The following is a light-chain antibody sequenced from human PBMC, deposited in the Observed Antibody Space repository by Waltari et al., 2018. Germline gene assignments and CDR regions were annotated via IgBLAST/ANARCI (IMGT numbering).Light chain of an antibody. CDR2: KTS. V-gene: IGKV1-5*03. CDR1: QSISNW. CDR3: QQYNVYSLT. Sequence: DIQMTQSPSTLSASVGDRVTITCRASQSISNWFAWYQQKPGKAPKFLIYKTSNLESGVPSRFSGSGSGTEFTLTISSLQPDDFATYYCQQYNVYSLTFGGGTKVEIK. J-gene: IGKJ4*01.